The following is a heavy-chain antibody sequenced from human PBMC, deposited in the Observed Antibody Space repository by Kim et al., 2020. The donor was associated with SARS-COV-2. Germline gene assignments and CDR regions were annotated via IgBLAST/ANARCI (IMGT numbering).Heavy chain of an antibody. CDR2: ISYDGSNK. Sequence: GGSLRLSCAASGFTFSSYAMHWVRQAPGKGLEWVAVISYDGSNKYYADSVKGRFTISRDNSKNTLYLQMNSLRAEDTAVYYCARDSKGSWSRKGYDYWGQGTLVTVSS. J-gene: IGHJ4*02. CDR1: GFTFSSYA. CDR3: ARDSKGSWSRKGYDY. V-gene: IGHV3-30-3*01. D-gene: IGHD6-13*01.